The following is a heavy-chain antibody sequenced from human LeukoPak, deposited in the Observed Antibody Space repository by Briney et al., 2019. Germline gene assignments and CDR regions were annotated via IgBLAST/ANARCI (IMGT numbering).Heavy chain of an antibody. D-gene: IGHD3-16*01. CDR3: ARGFGVYSDRGHYGYWFDP. J-gene: IGHJ5*02. CDR1: GFTFSSYS. V-gene: IGHV3-21*04. Sequence: PGGSLRLSCAASGFTFSSYSMNWVRQAPGKGLEWVSSISSSSSYIYYADSVKGRFTISRDTAKNSLYLQMNSLRAEDTAVYYCARGFGVYSDRGHYGYWFDPWGLGTQVTVSS. CDR2: ISSSSSYI.